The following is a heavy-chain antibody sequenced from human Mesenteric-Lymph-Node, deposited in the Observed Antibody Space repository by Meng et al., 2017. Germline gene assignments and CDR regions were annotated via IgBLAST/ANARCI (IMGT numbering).Heavy chain of an antibody. Sequence: SETLSLTCTVSGGSISSYYWSWIRQPAGKGLEWIGRIYTSGSTNYNPSLKSRVTMSVDTSKNQFSLKLSSVTAADTAVYYCARGRDLYCSSVSCPNWFDPWGQGTLVTVSS. V-gene: IGHV4-4*07. CDR1: GGSISSYY. D-gene: IGHD2-2*01. J-gene: IGHJ5*02. CDR3: ARGRDLYCSSVSCPNWFDP. CDR2: IYTSGST.